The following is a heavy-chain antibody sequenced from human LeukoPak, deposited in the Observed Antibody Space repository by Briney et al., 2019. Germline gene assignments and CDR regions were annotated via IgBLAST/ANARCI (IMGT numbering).Heavy chain of an antibody. J-gene: IGHJ4*02. Sequence: GGSLRLSCAASGFTFSTYSMNWVRQAPGKGLEWVSSISSSNSYVYYADSVKGRFTISRDNAKNSLYLQMNSLRAEDTAVYYCARDPVAPPYFDYWGQGTLVTVSS. CDR2: ISSSNSYV. CDR1: GFTFSTYS. D-gene: IGHD6-19*01. V-gene: IGHV3-21*01. CDR3: ARDPVAPPYFDY.